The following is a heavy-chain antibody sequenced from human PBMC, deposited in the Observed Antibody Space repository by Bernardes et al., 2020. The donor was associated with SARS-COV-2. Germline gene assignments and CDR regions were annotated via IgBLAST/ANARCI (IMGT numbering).Heavy chain of an antibody. CDR1: GFTFSSYS. CDR3: ARDLMGHSSSPNWFDP. D-gene: IGHD6-13*01. V-gene: IGHV3-21*01. J-gene: IGHJ5*02. CDR2: ISSSSSYI. Sequence: GGSLRLSCAASGFTFSSYSMNWVRQAPGKGLEWVSSISSSSSYIYYADSVKGRFTISRDNAKNSLYLQMNSLRAEDTAVYYCARDLMGHSSSPNWFDPWGQGTLVTVSS.